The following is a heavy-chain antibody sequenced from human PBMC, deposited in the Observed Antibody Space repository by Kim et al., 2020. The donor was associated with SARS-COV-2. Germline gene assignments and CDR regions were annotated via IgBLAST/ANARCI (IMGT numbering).Heavy chain of an antibody. V-gene: IGHV3-13*04. J-gene: IGHJ3*02. CDR2: IGTAGDT. D-gene: IGHD3-16*01. CDR3: AREGGIDAFDI. CDR1: GXXFSSYD. Sequence: GGSLRLSXAXXGXXFSSYDMHWVRQATGKGLEWVSAIGTAGDTYYPGSVKGRFTISRENAKNSLYLQMNSLRAGDTAVYYCAREGGIDAFDIWGQGTMVT.